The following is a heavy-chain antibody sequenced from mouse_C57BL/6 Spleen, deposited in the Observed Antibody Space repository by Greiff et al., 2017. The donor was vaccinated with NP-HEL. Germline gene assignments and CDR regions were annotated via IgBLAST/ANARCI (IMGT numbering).Heavy chain of an antibody. J-gene: IGHJ1*03. Sequence: DVQLVESGGGLVKPGGSLKLSCAASGFTFSDYGMHWVRQAPEKGLEWVAYISSGSSTIYYADTVKGRFTISRDNAKNTLFLQMTSLRSEDTAMYYGDRKDGYYRWYFDVWGTGTTVTVSS. V-gene: IGHV5-17*01. CDR2: ISSGSSTI. CDR3: DRKDGYYRWYFDV. D-gene: IGHD2-3*01. CDR1: GFTFSDYG.